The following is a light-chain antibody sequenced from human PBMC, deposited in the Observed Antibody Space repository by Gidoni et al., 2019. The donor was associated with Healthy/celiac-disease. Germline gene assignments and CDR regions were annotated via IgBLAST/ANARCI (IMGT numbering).Light chain of an antibody. V-gene: IGLV2-23*01. J-gene: IGLJ2*01. CDR2: TGS. CDR1: SSDVGSYNL. CDR3: CSYAGSSTVV. Sequence: QSAMTKPAAVSGSPGQSITISCTGTSSDVGSYNLVSCDKQHPGKAPKRMIYTGSKRPSGVSNRFSCSKSGNTASLTISGLQAEDEAAYYCCSYAGSSTVVFGGGTKLTVL.